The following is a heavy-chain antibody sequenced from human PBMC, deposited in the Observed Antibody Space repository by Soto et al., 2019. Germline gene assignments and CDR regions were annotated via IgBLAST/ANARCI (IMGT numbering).Heavy chain of an antibody. CDR1: GFPHRTRGMC. J-gene: IGHJ4*02. Sequence: GSGPKLEYPAQSLAMTCTFPGFPHRTRGMCVSWIRQPPGKALEWLALIDWDDDKYYSTSLKTRLTISKDTSKNQVVLTMTNMDPVDTSTYYCARMGGIQLWALDYWGQGTLVPVSS. CDR2: IDWDDDK. V-gene: IGHV2-70*01. CDR3: ARMGGIQLWALDY. D-gene: IGHD5-18*01.